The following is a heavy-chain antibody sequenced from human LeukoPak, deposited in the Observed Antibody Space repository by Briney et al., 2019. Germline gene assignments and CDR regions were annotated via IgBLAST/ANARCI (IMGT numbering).Heavy chain of an antibody. CDR3: ARVRVTTSLYYYYGLDV. D-gene: IGHD4-17*01. V-gene: IGHV5-10-1*01. CDR1: GCSFTNYW. J-gene: IGHJ6*02. Sequence: GESLKISCKGSGCSFTNYWISWVRQMPGKGLEWMGRIDPSDSYINYSPSFQGHVTISADKSISTAYLQWSSLKASDTAMYYCARVRVTTSLYYYYGLDVWGQGTTVTVSS. CDR2: IDPSDSYI.